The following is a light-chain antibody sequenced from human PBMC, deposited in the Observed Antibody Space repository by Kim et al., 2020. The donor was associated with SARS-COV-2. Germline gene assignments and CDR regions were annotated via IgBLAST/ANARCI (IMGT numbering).Light chain of an antibody. CDR3: NSRDSSGDHVV. Sequence: AFGQTVTLTCQGDSLRNYYATWYKQRPGQAPVLVLYGKYNRPSGIPDRFSGSASGNTASLTITGAQAEDEADYYCNSRDSSGDHVVLGGGTQLTVL. J-gene: IGLJ3*02. CDR2: GKY. CDR1: SLRNYY. V-gene: IGLV3-19*01.